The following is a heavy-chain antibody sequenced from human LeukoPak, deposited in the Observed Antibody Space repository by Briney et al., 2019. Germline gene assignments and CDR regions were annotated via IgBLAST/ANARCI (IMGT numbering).Heavy chain of an antibody. D-gene: IGHD5-12*01. Sequence: ASVKVSCKASGYTFTSYAMHWVRQAPGQRLEWVGWINAGNGNTKYSQKFQGRVTITRDTSASTAYMELSGLRSEDTAVYYCARVGKWGGYDSGRFNYYYGMDVWGKGTTVTVSS. CDR3: ARVGKWGGYDSGRFNYYYGMDV. J-gene: IGHJ6*04. CDR1: GYTFTSYA. CDR2: INAGNGNT. V-gene: IGHV1-3*01.